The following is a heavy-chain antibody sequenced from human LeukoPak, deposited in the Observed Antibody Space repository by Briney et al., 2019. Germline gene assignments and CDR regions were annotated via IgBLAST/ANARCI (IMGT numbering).Heavy chain of an antibody. Sequence: ASVKVSCKASGYTFTNYDISWVRQAPGKGLEWMGWISPYNGNTDSAQEFQDRVTLTTDTSTSTAYMELRSLTCDDSAVYYCATGGGDWYSDLWGRGTLVTVSS. D-gene: IGHD3-10*01. CDR2: ISPYNGNT. CDR1: GYTFTNYD. CDR3: ATGGGDWYSDL. V-gene: IGHV1-18*01. J-gene: IGHJ2*01.